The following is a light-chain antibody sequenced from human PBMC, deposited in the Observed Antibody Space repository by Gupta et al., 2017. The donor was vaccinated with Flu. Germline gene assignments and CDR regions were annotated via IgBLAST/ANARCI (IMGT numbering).Light chain of an antibody. J-gene: IGKJ2*01. V-gene: IGKV2-24*01. CDR1: QSLVHSDGTTY. Sequence: DIVMTQTLLSSPVTLGQPASISCRSSQSLVHSDGTTYLSWLQQRPGQPPRLLSYKISNRFSGGPDRFSGSGAGTDFTLKISRVEAEDVGVYYCMQATQFPQYTFGQGTKLEIK. CDR3: MQATQFPQYT. CDR2: KIS.